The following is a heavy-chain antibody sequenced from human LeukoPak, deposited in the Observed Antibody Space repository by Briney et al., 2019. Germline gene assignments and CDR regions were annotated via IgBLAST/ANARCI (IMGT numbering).Heavy chain of an antibody. CDR2: INWNGGST. CDR3: ARGAGYGALDY. V-gene: IGHV3-20*01. CDR1: GFTFDDYG. Sequence: PGGSLRLSCAASGFTFDDYGMSWVRQAPGKGLEWVSGINWNGGSTGYADSVKGRFSISRDRAKNSLYLQMNSLRAEDTALYHCARGAGYGALDYWGQGTLVTVSS. D-gene: IGHD2-15*01. J-gene: IGHJ4*02.